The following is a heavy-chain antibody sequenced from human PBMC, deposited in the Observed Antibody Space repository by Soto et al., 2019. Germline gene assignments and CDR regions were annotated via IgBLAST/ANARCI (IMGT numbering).Heavy chain of an antibody. CDR2: IGGSGTKA. Sequence: GGSLRLSCATSGFTFSTSAMTWVRQVPQKGLEWVSSIGGSGTKAYLADSVKGRFTISRDNSKNTLYLQMNSLRAEDTALYYCAKEGQFDLLAGYYFYWGQGALVTVSS. D-gene: IGHD3-9*01. V-gene: IGHV3-23*01. CDR3: AKEGQFDLLAGYYFY. J-gene: IGHJ4*02. CDR1: GFTFSTSA.